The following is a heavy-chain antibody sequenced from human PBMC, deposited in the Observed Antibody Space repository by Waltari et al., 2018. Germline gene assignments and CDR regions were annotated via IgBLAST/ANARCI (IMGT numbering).Heavy chain of an antibody. V-gene: IGHV1-69*13. CDR3: ARSSITAYAFDI. J-gene: IGHJ3*02. CDR2: IIPSFGTA. Sequence: QVQLVQSGAEVKKPGSSVKVSCKASGGTFSSYAISWVRQAPGQGLEWMGGIIPSFGTANYAQKFQGRVTITADESTSTAYMERSSLRSEDTAVYYCARSSITAYAFDIWGQGTMVTVSS. D-gene: IGHD1-20*01. CDR1: GGTFSSYA.